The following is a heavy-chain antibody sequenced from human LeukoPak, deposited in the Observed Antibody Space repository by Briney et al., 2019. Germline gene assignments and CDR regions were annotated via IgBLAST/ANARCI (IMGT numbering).Heavy chain of an antibody. V-gene: IGHV1-8*01. CDR2: MNPNTGNT. CDR3: ASGYSFVPKFDF. Sequence: ASVKVSCKASGYTFTSYDINWVRQATGQGLEWMGWMNPNTGNTGYAQKFQGRVTMTRDTSISTAYMELSNLRSDDTAVYYCASGYSFVPKFDFWGQGTLVTVSS. D-gene: IGHD5-12*01. CDR1: GYTFTSYD. J-gene: IGHJ4*02.